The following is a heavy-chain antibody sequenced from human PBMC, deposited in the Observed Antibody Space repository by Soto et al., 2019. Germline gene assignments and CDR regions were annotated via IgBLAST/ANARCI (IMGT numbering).Heavy chain of an antibody. CDR2: ISAYNGNT. CDR1: GYTFTSYG. D-gene: IGHD3-3*01. J-gene: IGHJ6*02. CDR3: ARSDSYYDFWSGKFYYGMDV. V-gene: IGHV1-18*01. Sequence: ASVKVSCKASGYTFTSYGISWVRQAPGQGLEWMGWISAYNGNTNYAQKLQGRVTMTTDTSTSTAYMELRSLRSDDTAVYYCARSDSYYDFWSGKFYYGMDVWGQGTTVTVSS.